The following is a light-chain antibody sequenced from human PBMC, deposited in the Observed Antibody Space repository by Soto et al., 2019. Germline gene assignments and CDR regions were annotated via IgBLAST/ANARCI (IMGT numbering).Light chain of an antibody. Sequence: QSALAHPHSVSGAPGQAVTISRTGTSSDVGGYSYVSWYQQHPGKAPELIIYDVTERPSGVPDRFSGSKSGNTASLTISGLQAEDEADYYCCSYTGSYSYVFGIGTKV. CDR1: SSDVGGYSY. V-gene: IGLV2-11*01. J-gene: IGLJ1*01. CDR2: DVT. CDR3: CSYTGSYSYV.